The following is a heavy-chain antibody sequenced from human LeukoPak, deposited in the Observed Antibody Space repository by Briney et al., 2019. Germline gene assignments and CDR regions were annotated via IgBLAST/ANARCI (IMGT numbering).Heavy chain of an antibody. Sequence: KPSETLSLTRTVSGGSISSSSYYWGWIRQPPGKGLEWIGSIYYSGSTYYNPSLKSRVTISVDTSKNQFSLKLTSVTAADTAVYYCARGSCSGGSCNDYWGQGTLVTVSS. CDR2: IYYSGST. CDR3: ARGSCSGGSCNDY. CDR1: GGSISSSSYY. D-gene: IGHD2-15*01. V-gene: IGHV4-39*07. J-gene: IGHJ4*02.